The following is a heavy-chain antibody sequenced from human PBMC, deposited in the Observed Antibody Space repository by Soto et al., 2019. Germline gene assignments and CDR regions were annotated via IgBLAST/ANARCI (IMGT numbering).Heavy chain of an antibody. Sequence: QVQLVQSGAEVKKPGASVKVSCKASGYTFTSYGISWVRQAPGQGLEWMGWISAYNGNTNYAQKLQGRVTMTTDTSPSTASLELRGLRSDAPAVYYCARDGKSASEGDFDYWGQGTLVTVS. J-gene: IGHJ4*02. V-gene: IGHV1-18*01. CDR3: ARDGKSASEGDFDY. CDR1: GYTFTSYG. D-gene: IGHD1-26*01. CDR2: ISAYNGNT.